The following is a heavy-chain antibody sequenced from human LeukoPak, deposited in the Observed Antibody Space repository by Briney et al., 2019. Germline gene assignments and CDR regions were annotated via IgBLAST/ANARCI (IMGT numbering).Heavy chain of an antibody. V-gene: IGHV1-18*04. J-gene: IGHJ4*02. CDR2: ISANNGDT. Sequence: ASVKVSCTASGYTFTSYYMHWVRQAPGQGLEWVGWISANNGDTDYAQKFQARVTMTTDTSTSTAYMELRSLRSDDTAVYYCARESHVTREDSWGQGTLVTVSS. CDR1: GYTFTSYY. CDR3: ARESHVTREDS.